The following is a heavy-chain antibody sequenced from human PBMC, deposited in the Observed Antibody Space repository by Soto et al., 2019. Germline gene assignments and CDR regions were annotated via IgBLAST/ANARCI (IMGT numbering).Heavy chain of an antibody. D-gene: IGHD5-18*01. J-gene: IGHJ4*02. CDR2: INPNSGDT. V-gene: IGHV1-2*02. CDR3: ATRYSYVHF. Sequence: ASVKVSCKSSGYAFTGYYIHWVRQAPGRGLEWMGWINPNSGDTNYAQKFQGRVTMTRDTSFSTAYMELSSLRSDDTAVYYCATRYSYVHFWGQGTLVTVS. CDR1: GYAFTGYY.